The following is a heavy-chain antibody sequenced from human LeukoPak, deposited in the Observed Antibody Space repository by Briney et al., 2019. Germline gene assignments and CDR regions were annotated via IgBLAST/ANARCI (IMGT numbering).Heavy chain of an antibody. CDR2: IYYSGST. CDR1: GGSISSGDYY. V-gene: IGHV4-30-4*01. Sequence: PSETLSLTCTVSGGSISSGDYYWSWIRQPPGKGLEWIGYIYYSGSTYYNPSLKSRVTISVDTSKNQFSLKLSSVTAADTAVYYCALGSPLYYYGMDVRGKGTTVTVSS. J-gene: IGHJ6*04. D-gene: IGHD2-15*01. CDR3: ALGSPLYYYGMDV.